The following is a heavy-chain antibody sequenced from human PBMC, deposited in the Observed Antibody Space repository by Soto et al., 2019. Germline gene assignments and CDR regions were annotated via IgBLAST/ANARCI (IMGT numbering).Heavy chain of an antibody. V-gene: IGHV6-1*01. J-gene: IGHJ5*02. Sequence: QVQQQQSGPGLVKPSQTLSLTCVISGDSVSSNSAVWNWIRQSPSRGLEWLGRTYYRSIWQTEYAVSLKSRMTINPDASKHQFSLQLNSVTPEDTAMYYCARLVGNSWLDHWGQGTLVTVSS. CDR2: TYYRSIWQT. CDR3: ARLVGNSWLDH. D-gene: IGHD6-6*01. CDR1: GDSVSSNSAV.